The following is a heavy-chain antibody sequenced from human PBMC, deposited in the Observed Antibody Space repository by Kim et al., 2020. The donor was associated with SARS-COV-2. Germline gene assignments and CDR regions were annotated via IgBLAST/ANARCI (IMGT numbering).Heavy chain of an antibody. J-gene: IGHJ6*02. CDR1: GGSFSGYC. V-gene: IGHV4-34*01. CDR2: INHSGST. Sequence: SETLSLTCAVYGGSFSGYCWSWIRQPPGKGLEWIGEINHSGSTNYNPSLKSRVTISVDTSKNQFSLKLSSVTAADTAVYYCARGRTTTYYYYYYGMDVWGQGTTVTVSS. CDR3: ARGRTTTYYYYYYGMDV.